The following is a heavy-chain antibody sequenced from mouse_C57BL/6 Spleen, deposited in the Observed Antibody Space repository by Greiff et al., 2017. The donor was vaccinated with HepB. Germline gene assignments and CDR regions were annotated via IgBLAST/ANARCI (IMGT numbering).Heavy chain of an antibody. D-gene: IGHD4-1*01. Sequence: EVQLVESGGGLVKPGGSLKLSCAASGFTFSSYAMSWVRQTPEKRLEWVATISDGGSYTYYPDNVKGRFTISRDNAKNNLYLQMSHLKSEDTAMYYCAIANWDGYFDVWGTGTTVTVSS. CDR3: AIANWDGYFDV. CDR2: ISDGGSYT. J-gene: IGHJ1*03. CDR1: GFTFSSYA. V-gene: IGHV5-4*01.